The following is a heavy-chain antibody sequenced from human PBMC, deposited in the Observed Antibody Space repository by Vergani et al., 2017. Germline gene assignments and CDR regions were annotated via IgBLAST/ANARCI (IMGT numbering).Heavy chain of an antibody. D-gene: IGHD7-27*01. Sequence: QVQLQESGPGLVKPSQTLSLTCTVSGGSISSGSYYWSWIRQPAGKGLEWIGRIYTSGSTNYNPSLKSRVTISVDTSKNKFSLKLSSVTAADTAVYYCARGHWGLDCFDPWGQGTLVTVSS. CDR3: ARGHWGLDCFDP. J-gene: IGHJ5*02. V-gene: IGHV4-61*02. CDR2: IYTSGST. CDR1: GGSISSGSYY.